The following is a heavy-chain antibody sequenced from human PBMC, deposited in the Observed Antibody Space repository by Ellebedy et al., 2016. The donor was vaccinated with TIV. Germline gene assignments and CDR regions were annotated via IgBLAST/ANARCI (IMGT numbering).Heavy chain of an antibody. CDR1: GFTFSSYA. J-gene: IGHJ6*02. D-gene: IGHD2-2*01. Sequence: PGGSLRLSCAASGFTFSSYAMSWVRQAPGKGLEWVSSISGNVGRTDYADSVKGRFTISRDNSKNSLLLQMNSLRAEDTAVYYCARDIVVVPAARRPYYYSGMDVWGQGTTVTVSS. CDR3: ARDIVVVPAARRPYYYSGMDV. CDR2: ISGNVGRT. V-gene: IGHV3-23*01.